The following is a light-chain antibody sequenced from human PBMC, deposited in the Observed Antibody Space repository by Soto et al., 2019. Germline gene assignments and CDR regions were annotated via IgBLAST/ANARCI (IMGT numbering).Light chain of an antibody. CDR1: QSVDNF. CDR2: DAS. V-gene: IGKV3-11*01. Sequence: EIVFSKSPATLSSSPGERGTLSCRASQSVDNFLAWYQQKPGQPPRLLIYDASNRASGIPARFSGSGSGTDFTLTISSLEPEDLAIYFCQQRKKWPPITFGQGTRLEFK. J-gene: IGKJ5*01. CDR3: QQRKKWPPIT.